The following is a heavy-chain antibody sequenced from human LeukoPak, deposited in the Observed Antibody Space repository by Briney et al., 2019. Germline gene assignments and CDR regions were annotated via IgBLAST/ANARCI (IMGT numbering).Heavy chain of an antibody. V-gene: IGHV3-48*03. D-gene: IGHD3-10*02. J-gene: IGHJ6*04. CDR3: EELGITMIGGV. Sequence: GGSLRLSCAASGFTFSSYEMNWVRHAPGKGLEWGSYISSSGSTIYYADSVKGRFTISRDNAKNSLYLQMNSLRAEDTAVYYCEELGITMIGGVWGKGTTVTISS. CDR2: ISSSGSTI. CDR1: GFTFSSYE.